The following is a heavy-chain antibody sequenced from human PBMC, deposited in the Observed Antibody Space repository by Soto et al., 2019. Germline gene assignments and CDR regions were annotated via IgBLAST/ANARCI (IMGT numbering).Heavy chain of an antibody. CDR1: GFTFSNYC. J-gene: IGHJ4*02. V-gene: IGHV3-7*01. CDR2: IKPEGGEE. D-gene: IGHD3-16*01. CDR3: VRDAHRGGDYDY. Sequence: GGSTRLSCSASGFTFSNYCMNWVRQAPGKGLEWVANIKPEGGEEYYVDSVKGRFTISRDNAKNSLYLQMNNLRDDDTALYYCVRDAHRGGDYDYWGQGALVTVSS.